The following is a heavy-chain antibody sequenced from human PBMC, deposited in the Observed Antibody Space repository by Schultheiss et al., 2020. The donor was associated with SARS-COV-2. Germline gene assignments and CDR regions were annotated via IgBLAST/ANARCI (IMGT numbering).Heavy chain of an antibody. D-gene: IGHD3-10*01. CDR3: ARDDTVRGPYGMDV. J-gene: IGHJ6*02. CDR2: IYYSGST. CDR1: GGSISSYY. V-gene: IGHV4-59*01. Sequence: GSLRLSCTVSGGSISSYYWSWIRQPPGKGLEWIGYIYYSGSTNYNPSLKSRVTISVDTSKNQFSLKLSSVTAADTAVYFCARDDTVRGPYGMDVWGQGTTVTVSS.